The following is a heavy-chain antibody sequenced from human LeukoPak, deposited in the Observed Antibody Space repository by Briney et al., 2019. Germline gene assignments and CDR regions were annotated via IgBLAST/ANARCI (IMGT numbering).Heavy chain of an antibody. CDR1: GYSFTSYW. Sequence: GESLKISCKGSGYSFTSYWIGWVRQMPGKGLEWMGIIYPGDSDTRYSPSFQGQVTISADKSISTAYLQWSSLKASDTAMHYCARLGFYYYYYMDVWGKGTTVTVSS. CDR3: ARLGFYYYYYMDV. CDR2: IYPGDSDT. D-gene: IGHD3-3*01. V-gene: IGHV5-51*01. J-gene: IGHJ6*03.